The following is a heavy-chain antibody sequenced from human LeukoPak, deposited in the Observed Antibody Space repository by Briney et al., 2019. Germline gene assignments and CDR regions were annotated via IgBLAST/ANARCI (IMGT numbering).Heavy chain of an antibody. CDR2: INTGGST. CDR1: GFSVSGNY. D-gene: IGHD5-24*01. Sequence: GGSLRLSCVGSGFSVSGNYMSWVRQAPGKGLEWVSFINTGGSTYYADSVKGRFTISRDNSKNTLFLQMNSLRAEDTAVYYCARGGLHSDFDSWGQGTLVTVSP. J-gene: IGHJ4*02. CDR3: ARGGLHSDFDS. V-gene: IGHV3-66*01.